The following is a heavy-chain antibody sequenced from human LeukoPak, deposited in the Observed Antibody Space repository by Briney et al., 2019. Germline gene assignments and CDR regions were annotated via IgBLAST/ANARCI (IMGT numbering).Heavy chain of an antibody. Sequence: PGGSLRLSCVASGITFSSYSMNWVRQAPGKGLEWVSSITSSSSYIYYADSVKGRFTISRDNAKNSLYLQMNGLRAEDTALYYCARDKDQYSGYDSGLFDYWGQGTLVTVSS. CDR3: ARDKDQYSGYDSGLFDY. V-gene: IGHV3-21*01. CDR1: GITFSSYS. CDR2: ITSSSSYI. D-gene: IGHD5-12*01. J-gene: IGHJ4*02.